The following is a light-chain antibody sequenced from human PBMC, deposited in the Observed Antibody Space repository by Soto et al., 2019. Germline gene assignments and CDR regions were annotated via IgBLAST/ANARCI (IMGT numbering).Light chain of an antibody. J-gene: IGKJ2*01. CDR2: AAS. Sequence: AIRMTQSPSSFSASTGDRVTITCRASQGISSYLAWYQQKPGKAPKLLIYAASTLQSGVPSRFSGSGSGTDFTLTISCLQSEDFETYYCQQYYSYPPTFGQRTKLEIK. V-gene: IGKV1-8*01. CDR3: QQYYSYPPT. CDR1: QGISSY.